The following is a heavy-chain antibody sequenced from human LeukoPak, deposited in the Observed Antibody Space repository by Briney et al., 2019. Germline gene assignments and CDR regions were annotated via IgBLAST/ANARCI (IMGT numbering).Heavy chain of an antibody. Sequence: PGGSLRLSCAASGFTLISYWMSWVRQAPGKGLEWVANIKQDGSEKYYVDSVKGRFTISRDNAKNSLYLQMNSLRAEDTAVYYCAREGVLYYYYMDVWGKGTTVTVSS. J-gene: IGHJ6*03. V-gene: IGHV3-7*01. CDR1: GFTLISYW. CDR2: IKQDGSEK. CDR3: AREGVLYYYYMDV.